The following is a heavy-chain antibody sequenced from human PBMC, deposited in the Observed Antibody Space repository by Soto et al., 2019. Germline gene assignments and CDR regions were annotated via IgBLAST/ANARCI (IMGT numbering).Heavy chain of an antibody. Sequence: QLVESGGALVQPGGSLRLSCAASGFTVSNNYMSWVRQAPGKGLAWVSLIYSGGSTKSADSVKGRFTISRDSSKNTVYLQMNSLRAEDTAVYYCAGGPNSNSWGFAWGQGTLVTVSS. CDR3: AGGPNSNSWGFA. CDR1: GFTVSNNY. J-gene: IGHJ5*02. D-gene: IGHD3-16*01. V-gene: IGHV3-66*01. CDR2: IYSGGST.